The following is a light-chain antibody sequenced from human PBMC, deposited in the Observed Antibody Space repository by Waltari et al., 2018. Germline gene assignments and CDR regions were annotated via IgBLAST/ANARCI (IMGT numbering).Light chain of an antibody. Sequence: DIQVTQSPSSLSASIGDRVTITCRASQNIGNDLGWYQQKPGKAPKRLIFAASSVQSGVPSRFSGRGSGTEFTLTISSLQPEDFATYYCLQHDGYPYTFGQGTKLEIK. CDR1: QNIGND. CDR3: LQHDGYPYT. CDR2: AAS. V-gene: IGKV1-17*01. J-gene: IGKJ2*01.